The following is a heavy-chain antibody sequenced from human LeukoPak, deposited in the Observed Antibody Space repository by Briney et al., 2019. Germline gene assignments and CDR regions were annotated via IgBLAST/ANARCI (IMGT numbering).Heavy chain of an antibody. D-gene: IGHD5-12*01. CDR1: GGSISTYY. CDR2: IYHSGST. J-gene: IGHJ4*02. V-gene: IGHV4-59*01. CDR3: ARDGYSGSDAL. Sequence: SETLSLTCTVSGGSISTYYWSWLRQPPGKGREWIGYIYHSGSTNYNPSLESRVTISVDTSQNQFSLNLSSVTAADTAIYYCARDGYSGSDALWGQGTLVTVSS.